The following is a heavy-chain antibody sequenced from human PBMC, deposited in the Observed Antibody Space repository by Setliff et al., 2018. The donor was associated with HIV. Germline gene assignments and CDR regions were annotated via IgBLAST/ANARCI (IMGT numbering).Heavy chain of an antibody. CDR1: GGSISTNSYY. CDR3: VRHTRDTSLAHYYYYIGV. V-gene: IGHV4-39*01. Sequence: SETLSLTCTVSGGSISTNSYYWGWIRQSPGKGLEWVGNVHNSGGTNYNPSLKSRVSISVDTSKNQFSLNVNSVTAPDTAVYYCVRHTRDTSLAHYYYYIGVWGKGTTVTVSS. CDR2: VHNSGGT. D-gene: IGHD5-18*01. J-gene: IGHJ6*03.